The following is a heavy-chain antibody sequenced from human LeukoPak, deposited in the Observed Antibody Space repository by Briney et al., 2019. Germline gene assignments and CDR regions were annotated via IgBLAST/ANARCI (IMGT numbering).Heavy chain of an antibody. V-gene: IGHV4-39*07. CDR1: GRSFSCYY. J-gene: IGHJ4*02. Sequence: SDPLSLPCALQGRSFSCYYWRWLRQPPAKGLEWIGSIYYSGSTYYNPSRKSRVTISVDTSKNQFSLKLSSVTAADTAVYYWATGPLGSFNYWGQGTLVTVSS. CDR3: ATGPLGSFNY. D-gene: IGHD7-27*01. CDR2: IYYSGST.